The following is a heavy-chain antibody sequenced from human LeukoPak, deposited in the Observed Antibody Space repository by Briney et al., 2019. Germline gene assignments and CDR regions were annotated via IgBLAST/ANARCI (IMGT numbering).Heavy chain of an antibody. D-gene: IGHD3-22*01. CDR2: IRQDGSEK. CDR3: ARDLDSSGYYYYYYGLDV. V-gene: IGHV3-7*01. J-gene: IGHJ6*02. Sequence: GGSLRLSCAASGFTFSSYWMSWVRQAPGKGLEWVAKIRQDGSEKYYVHSVKGRFTISRDNAKNSLYLQMNSLRAEDTAVYYCARDLDSSGYYYYYYGLDVWRQATTVTVSS. CDR1: GFTFSSYW.